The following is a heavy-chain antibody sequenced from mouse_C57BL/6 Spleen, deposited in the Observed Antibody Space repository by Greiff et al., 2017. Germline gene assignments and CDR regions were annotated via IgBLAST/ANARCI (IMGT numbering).Heavy chain of an antibody. V-gene: IGHV1-62-2*01. CDR1: GYTFTEYT. Sequence: SGAELVKPGASVKLSCKASGYTFTEYTIHWVKQRSGQGLEWIGWFYPGSGSIKYNEKFKDKATLTADKSSSTVYMELSRLTSEDSAVYFCARHETGYYYGSSYYFDYWGQGTTLTVSS. CDR3: ARHETGYYYGSSYYFDY. CDR2: FYPGSGSI. J-gene: IGHJ2*01. D-gene: IGHD1-1*01.